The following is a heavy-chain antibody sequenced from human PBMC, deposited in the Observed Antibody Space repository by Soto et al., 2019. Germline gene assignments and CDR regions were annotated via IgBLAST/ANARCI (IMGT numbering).Heavy chain of an antibody. J-gene: IGHJ4*02. CDR1: GFSFATYG. CDR3: AKDRKSGSGWYWDY. Sequence: PGGSLRLSCAASGFSFATYGMSWVRQAPGKGLEWVSGSSASGGSTYYADSVKGRFTISRDNSKNTLYLQMNSLRAEDTAVYYCAKDRKSGSGWYWDYWGQGTLVTVSS. CDR2: SSASGGST. V-gene: IGHV3-23*01. D-gene: IGHD6-19*01.